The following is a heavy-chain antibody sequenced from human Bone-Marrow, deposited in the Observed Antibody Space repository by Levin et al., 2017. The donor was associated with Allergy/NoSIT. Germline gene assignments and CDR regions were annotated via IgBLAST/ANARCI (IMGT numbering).Heavy chain of an antibody. CDR1: GGSITSGGYH. J-gene: IGHJ4*02. V-gene: IGHV4-31*03. CDR2: ISYRGST. CDR3: AREDGYVFDY. Sequence: SQTLSLTCTVSGGSITSGGYHWSWIRQHPGTDLEWIGYISYRGSTYYNPSLKSRVTLSIDTSKTQFSLKLNSLTAADTAVYFCAREDGYVFDYWGQGTLVTVSS. D-gene: IGHD5-24*01.